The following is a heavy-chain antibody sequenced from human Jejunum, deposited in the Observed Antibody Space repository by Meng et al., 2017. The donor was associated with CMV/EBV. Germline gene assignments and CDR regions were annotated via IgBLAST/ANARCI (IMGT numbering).Heavy chain of an antibody. Sequence: CAAPGFTVSTNYMNWVRQAPGKGLEWVSVIYSGGSTYYAESVKGRFTISRDNSKNTLYLQMSSLRAEDTAVYYCARQEWFDYGLDVWGQGTTVTVSS. D-gene: IGHD3-10*01. CDR3: ARQEWFDYGLDV. J-gene: IGHJ6*02. V-gene: IGHV3-66*02. CDR2: IYSGGST. CDR1: GFTVSTNY.